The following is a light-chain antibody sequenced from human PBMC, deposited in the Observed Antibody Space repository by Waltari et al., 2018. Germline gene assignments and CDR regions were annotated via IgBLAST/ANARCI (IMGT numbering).Light chain of an antibody. CDR2: GGS. J-gene: IGKJ4*01. CDR1: QSPLQSNGNTC. V-gene: IGKV2-40*01. CDR3: VQALAFPLT. Sequence: DIVMTQTQLSLPITPREQDSISCRSSQSPLQSNGNTCLHWYLQKPGQAPQLLIYGGSSRASGVPDRFSGSGSGNDFTLKISKVEAEDVGIYYCVQALAFPLTFGGGTKVEIK.